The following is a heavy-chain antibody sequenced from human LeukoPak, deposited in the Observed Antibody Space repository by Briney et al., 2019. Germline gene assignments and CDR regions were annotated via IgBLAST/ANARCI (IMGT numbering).Heavy chain of an antibody. CDR2: ISGSGGST. CDR3: AKGRHSGYDAPDYYYYGMDV. D-gene: IGHD5-12*01. CDR1: GFTFSSYA. J-gene: IGHJ6*02. V-gene: IGHV3-23*01. Sequence: TGGSLRLSCAASGFTFSSYAMSWVRQAPGKGLEWVSAISGSGGSTYYADSVKGRFTISRDNSKNTLYLQMNSLRAEDTAVYYCAKGRHSGYDAPDYYYYGMDVWGQGTTVTVSS.